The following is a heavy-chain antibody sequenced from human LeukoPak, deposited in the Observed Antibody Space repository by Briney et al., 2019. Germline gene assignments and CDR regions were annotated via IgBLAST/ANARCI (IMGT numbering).Heavy chain of an antibody. J-gene: IGHJ4*02. CDR3: ARMGPRSPITIFGVVIQGGFDY. CDR2: MNPNSGNT. D-gene: IGHD3-3*01. CDR1: GYTFTSYD. Sequence: GASVKVSCKASGYTFTSYDINWVRQATGQGLEWMGWMNPNSGNTGYAQKFQGRVTMTRNTSISTAYMELSSLRSEDTAVYYCARMGPRSPITIFGVVIQGGFDYWGQGTLVTDSS. V-gene: IGHV1-8*01.